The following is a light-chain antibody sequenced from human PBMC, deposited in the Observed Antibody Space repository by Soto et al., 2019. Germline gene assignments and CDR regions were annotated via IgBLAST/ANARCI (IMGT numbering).Light chain of an antibody. J-gene: IGKJ4*01. Sequence: DIQLTQTPSFLSPSVGDRVTITCRASQSISSYLNWYQQKPGKAPKLLIYAASSLQSGVPSRFSGSGSGTDFTLTISSLQPEDFATYYCQQSYSTPLTFGGGTKVDIK. CDR1: QSISSY. CDR2: AAS. CDR3: QQSYSTPLT. V-gene: IGKV1-39*01.